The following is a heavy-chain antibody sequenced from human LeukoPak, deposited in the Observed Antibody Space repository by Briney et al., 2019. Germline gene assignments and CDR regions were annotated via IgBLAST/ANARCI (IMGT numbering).Heavy chain of an antibody. V-gene: IGHV4-39*01. Sequence: SETLSLTCVVSGGSISSTNYHWVWIRQPPGKGLEGIGSIYYSGSTYYNPSLKSRVTISVDTSKIQFSLKLSSVTAADTAVYYCAGQGGCSGGKCFSRIDHWGQGTLVTVSS. CDR2: IYYSGST. J-gene: IGHJ4*02. CDR3: AGQGGCSGGKCFSRIDH. CDR1: GGSISSTNYH. D-gene: IGHD2-15*01.